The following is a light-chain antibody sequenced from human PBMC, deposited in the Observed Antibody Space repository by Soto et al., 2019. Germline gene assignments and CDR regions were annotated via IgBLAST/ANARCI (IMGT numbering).Light chain of an antibody. CDR1: QSVSSY. J-gene: IGKJ4*01. Sequence: EIVVTQSPATLSLSPGERATLSCRASQSVSSYLAWYQHKPGQAPRLLIYDTSNRATGFPARFSGSGSGTDFTLTISSLEPEDSAVYYCQQRSDWPLTFGGGTKVDIK. CDR2: DTS. V-gene: IGKV3-11*01. CDR3: QQRSDWPLT.